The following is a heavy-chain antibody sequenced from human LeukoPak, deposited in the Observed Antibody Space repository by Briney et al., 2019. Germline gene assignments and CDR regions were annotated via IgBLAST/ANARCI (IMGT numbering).Heavy chain of an antibody. CDR1: GFTFSNYA. J-gene: IGHJ6*03. CDR2: ISGSGDTT. CDR3: ARRLTDYYYYYMDV. Sequence: GGSLRLSCAASGFTFSNYAMSWVRQAPGKGLEWVSAISGSGDTTHYADSVKGRFTISRDNSKNTLYLQVNSLRAEDTAVYYCARRLTDYYYYYMDVWGKGTTVTVSS. D-gene: IGHD6-19*01. V-gene: IGHV3-23*01.